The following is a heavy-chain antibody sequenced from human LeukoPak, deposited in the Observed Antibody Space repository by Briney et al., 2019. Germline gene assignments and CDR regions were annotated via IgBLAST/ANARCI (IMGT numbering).Heavy chain of an antibody. Sequence: PSQTLSLTCAVSGGSIGSGNYYWNWIRQHPEKVLEWIGYIHYSGNPYYNPSLNRRVFISADTSHNHFSLKLSSVTAPDTAVYYCARDRRSMESGWYFDLWGRGTLVTVSS. V-gene: IGHV4-31*11. CDR3: ARDRRSMESGWYFDL. D-gene: IGHD2/OR15-2a*01. CDR2: IHYSGNP. J-gene: IGHJ2*01. CDR1: GGSIGSGNYY.